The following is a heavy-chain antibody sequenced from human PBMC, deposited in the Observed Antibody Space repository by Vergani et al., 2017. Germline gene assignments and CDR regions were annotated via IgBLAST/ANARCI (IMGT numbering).Heavy chain of an antibody. CDR3: ARGRFGDLPVGWFDP. V-gene: IGHV4-39*01. J-gene: IGHJ5*02. D-gene: IGHD3-10*01. CDR1: GGSISSSSYY. CDR2: IYYSGST. Sequence: QLQLQESSPGLVKPSETLSLTCTVSGGSISSSSYYWGWIRQPPGKGLEWIGSIYYSGSTYYNPSLKSRVTISVDTSKNQFSLKLSSVTAADTAVYYCARGRFGDLPVGWFDPWGQGTLVTVSS.